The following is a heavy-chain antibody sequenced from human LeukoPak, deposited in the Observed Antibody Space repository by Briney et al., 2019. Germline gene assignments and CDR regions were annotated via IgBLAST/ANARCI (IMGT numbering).Heavy chain of an antibody. Sequence: ASVKVSCQASGYTLTSYYMQWLRQAPGQGLEWMGIINPSGGSTSYAQKLQGRVTMTRDTSTSTVYMELSSLRSEDTAVYYCARDLVLLWFGESSSPYYYGMDVWGQGTTVTVSS. CDR3: ARDLVLLWFGESSSPYYYGMDV. V-gene: IGHV1-46*01. CDR2: INPSGGST. CDR1: GYTLTSYY. D-gene: IGHD3-10*01. J-gene: IGHJ6*02.